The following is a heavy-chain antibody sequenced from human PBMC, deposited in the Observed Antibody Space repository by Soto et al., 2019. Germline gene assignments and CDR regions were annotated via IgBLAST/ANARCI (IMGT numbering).Heavy chain of an antibody. CDR1: GYTFTNHG. J-gene: IGHJ6*02. CDR3: AKGGAIVAAGTRVYLYNAMDV. CDR2: INPYNANT. V-gene: IGHV1-18*04. Sequence: ASVKVSCKTSGYTFTNHGINWVRQAPGQGLEWMGWINPYNANTNYAQRFQGRVTMNRDTSIGTAYMELRGLTSDDTAEYYCAKGGAIVAAGTRVYLYNAMDVWGQGTTVTVSS. D-gene: IGHD1-26*01.